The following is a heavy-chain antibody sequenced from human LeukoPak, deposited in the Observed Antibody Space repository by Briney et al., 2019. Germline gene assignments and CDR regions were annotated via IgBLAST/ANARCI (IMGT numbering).Heavy chain of an antibody. CDR1: GGSFSGYY. D-gene: IGHD1-26*01. J-gene: IGHJ4*02. Sequence: NPSVTLSLTCAVYGGSFSGYYWSWIRQPPGKGLEWIVEINHSGSTNYNPSLKSRVTISVDTSKNQFSLKLSSVTAADTAVYYCARARIVDSTSPPAYWGQGTLVTVSS. CDR2: INHSGST. V-gene: IGHV4-34*01. CDR3: ARARIVDSTSPPAY.